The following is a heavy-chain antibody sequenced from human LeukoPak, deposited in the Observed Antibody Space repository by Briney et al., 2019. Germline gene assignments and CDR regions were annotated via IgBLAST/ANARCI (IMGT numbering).Heavy chain of an antibody. J-gene: IGHJ4*02. CDR2: ISSNGGST. Sequence: GGSLRLSCAASGFTFSSYAMRWVRQAPGKGLEYVSAISSNGGSTYYADSVKGRFTISRDNSKNTLYLQMGSLRAEDMAVYYCARQATRIAAAGTSIDYWGQGTLVTVSS. V-gene: IGHV3-64*02. D-gene: IGHD6-13*01. CDR3: ARQATRIAAAGTSIDY. CDR1: GFTFSSYA.